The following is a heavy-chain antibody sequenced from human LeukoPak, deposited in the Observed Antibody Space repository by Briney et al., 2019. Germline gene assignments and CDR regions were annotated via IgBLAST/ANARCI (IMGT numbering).Heavy chain of an antibody. J-gene: IGHJ6*03. CDR2: IKPNSGGT. V-gene: IGHV1-2*02. CDR1: GYTFTGYY. CDR3: AREWWEPPYMDV. D-gene: IGHD2-15*01. Sequence: ASVKVSCKASGYTFTGYYMHWVRQAPGQGLEWMGWIKPNSGGTNYAQKFQGRVTMTRDTSISTAYMELSRLRSDDTAVYYCAREWWEPPYMDVWGKGTTVTVSS.